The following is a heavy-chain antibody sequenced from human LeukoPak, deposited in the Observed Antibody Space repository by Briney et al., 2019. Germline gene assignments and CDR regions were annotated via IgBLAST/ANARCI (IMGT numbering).Heavy chain of an antibody. Sequence: KPSETLSLTCAVYGGSFSGYYWSWIRQPPGKGLEWIGEINHSGSTNYNPSLKSRVTLSVDTSKNQFSLKLSSVTAADTAVYYCASRGLGYSYGSYYYGMDVWGQGTTVTVSS. V-gene: IGHV4-34*01. J-gene: IGHJ6*02. CDR3: ASRGLGYSYGSYYYGMDV. CDR1: GGSFSGYY. CDR2: INHSGST. D-gene: IGHD5-18*01.